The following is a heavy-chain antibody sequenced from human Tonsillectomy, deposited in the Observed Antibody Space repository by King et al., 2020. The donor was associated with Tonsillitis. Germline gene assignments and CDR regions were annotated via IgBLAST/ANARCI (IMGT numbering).Heavy chain of an antibody. V-gene: IGHV3-21*01. CDR1: GITFSTYS. Sequence: VQLVESGGGLVKPGGSLRLSCAASGITFSTYSMNWVRQAPGKGLGWVSSISSSSQYIYYADSVKGRFTISSDNAKNSLFLEMNSLRVEDTAVYYCARGAAAADTFAMDVWGQGTTVTVSS. D-gene: IGHD6-13*01. J-gene: IGHJ6*02. CDR3: ARGAAAADTFAMDV. CDR2: ISSSSQYI.